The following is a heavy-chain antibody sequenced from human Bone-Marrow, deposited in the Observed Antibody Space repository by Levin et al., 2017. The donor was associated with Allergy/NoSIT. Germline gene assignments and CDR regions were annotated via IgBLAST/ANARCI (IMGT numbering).Heavy chain of an antibody. CDR2: ISGSGYNT. J-gene: IGHJ4*02. CDR1: GFSYTNYA. Sequence: GGSLRLSCAASGFSYTNYAMSWVRQAPGKGLEWVSAISGSGYNTYYADSVKGRFTISRDNSKNTLFLQMNSLRAEDTAIYYCAKGTKVIGSGELPDCWGQGTVVTVSS. CDR3: AKGTKVIGSGELPDC. V-gene: IGHV3-23*01. D-gene: IGHD3-10*01.